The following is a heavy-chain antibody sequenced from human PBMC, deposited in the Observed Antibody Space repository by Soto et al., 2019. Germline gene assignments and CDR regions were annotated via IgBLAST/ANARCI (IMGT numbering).Heavy chain of an antibody. J-gene: IGHJ4*02. V-gene: IGHV3-23*01. CDR2: IRGRGSST. CDR1: GFTFSNYA. CDR3: AKDLGYGDSY. D-gene: IGHD4-17*01. Sequence: PGGSLRLSCAASGFTFSNYAMSWVRQAPGKGLEWVSSIRGRGSSTYYADSVKGRFTISRDNSKNTLNLQMTSLRAEDTAVYYCAKDLGYGDSYWGQGTLVTVSS.